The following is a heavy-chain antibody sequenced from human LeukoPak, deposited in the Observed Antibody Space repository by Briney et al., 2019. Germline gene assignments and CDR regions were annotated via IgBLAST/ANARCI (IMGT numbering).Heavy chain of an antibody. D-gene: IGHD4-4*01. CDR3: ARDLDDYSNSDLFDY. J-gene: IGHJ4*02. Sequence: GGSLRLSCAASGFTFSSYAMHWVRQAPGKGLEWVAVISYDGSNKYYADSVKGRFTISRDNSKNTLYLQMNSLRAEDTAVYYCARDLDDYSNSDLFDYWGQGTLVTVSS. CDR2: ISYDGSNK. V-gene: IGHV3-30-3*01. CDR1: GFTFSSYA.